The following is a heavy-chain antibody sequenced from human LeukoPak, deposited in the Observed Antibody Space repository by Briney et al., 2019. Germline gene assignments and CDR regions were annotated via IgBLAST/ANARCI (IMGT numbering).Heavy chain of an antibody. CDR1: GYTFTGYY. CDR2: ISAYNGNT. CDR3: AREASSTSYGRAFDI. V-gene: IGHV1-18*04. J-gene: IGHJ3*02. Sequence: ASVKVSCKASGYTFTGYYMHWVRQAPGQGLEWMGWISAYNGNTKYAQKFQGRVIMTTDTSTSTAYMELRSLRSDDTAVYYCAREASSTSYGRAFDIWGQGTMVTVSS. D-gene: IGHD2-2*01.